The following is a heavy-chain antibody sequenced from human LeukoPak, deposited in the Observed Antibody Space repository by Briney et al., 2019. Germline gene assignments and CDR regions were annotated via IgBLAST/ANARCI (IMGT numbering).Heavy chain of an antibody. J-gene: IGHJ6*02. CDR3: AKEKAIGTINYGLDV. CDR2: IAYDGSNK. CDR1: GFTSDTYG. D-gene: IGHD1-1*01. V-gene: IGHV3-30*18. Sequence: PGRSLRLSCAASGFTSDTYGMLWVRQAPGKGLEWVAVIAYDGSNKYYADSVKGRFTISRDNSKNTLYLQMNSLRGEDTAVYYCAKEKAIGTINYGLDVWAKGPRSPSP.